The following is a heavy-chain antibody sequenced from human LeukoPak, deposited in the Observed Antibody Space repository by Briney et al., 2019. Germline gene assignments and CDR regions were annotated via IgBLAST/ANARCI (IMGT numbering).Heavy chain of an antibody. CDR1: GFTLTDYW. CDR3: ARARIVGAYAPFDY. D-gene: IGHD1-26*01. J-gene: IGHJ4*02. CDR2: IKQDGSEK. Sequence: GGSLRLSCAASGFTLTDYWMSWVRQAPGKGLEWVANIKQDGSEKYYVDSVKGRFTISRDNAKNSLYLQMNSLRAEDTAVYYCARARIVGAYAPFDYWGQGTLVTVSS. V-gene: IGHV3-7*01.